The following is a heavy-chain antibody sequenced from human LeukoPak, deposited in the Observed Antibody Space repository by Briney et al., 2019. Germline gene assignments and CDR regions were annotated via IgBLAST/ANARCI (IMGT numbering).Heavy chain of an antibody. CDR3: ATPSGSYRHVDH. CDR1: GFTVSSDY. D-gene: IGHD1-26*01. CDR2: IYSGGST. J-gene: IGHJ4*02. Sequence: GGSLRLSCAASGFTVSSDYMSWVRRAPGKGLEWVSVIYSGGSTYYADSVKGRFTISRDNSKNTLYLQMNSLRAEDTAVYYCATPSGSYRHVDHWGQGTLVTVSS. V-gene: IGHV3-66*04.